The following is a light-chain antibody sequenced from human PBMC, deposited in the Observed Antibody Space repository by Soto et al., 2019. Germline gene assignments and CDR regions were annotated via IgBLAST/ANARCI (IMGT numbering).Light chain of an antibody. V-gene: IGKV3-20*01. Sequence: EIVLTQSPGTLSLSPGERATLSCRASQSISSSHLAWYQQNPGQAPRLLIYGASTRATGIPGRFSGSGSETDFTLTISRLEPEDFPVYYCQQFDTSPWTFGQGTKVEIK. J-gene: IGKJ1*01. CDR1: QSISSSH. CDR3: QQFDTSPWT. CDR2: GAS.